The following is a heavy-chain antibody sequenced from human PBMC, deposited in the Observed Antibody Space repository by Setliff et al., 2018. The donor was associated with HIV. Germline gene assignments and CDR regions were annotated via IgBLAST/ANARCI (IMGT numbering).Heavy chain of an antibody. CDR1: GASVTSSSYY. Sequence: SETLSLTCSVSGASVTSSSYYWGWIRQPPGKGLEWIGSIYYGGNTYSNPSLRSRLSISLDTSKNQFSLELYSVTAADTAVYYCATHYGSGSYYNYWGQGVLVTVSS. CDR2: IYYGGNT. V-gene: IGHV4-39*01. D-gene: IGHD3-10*01. J-gene: IGHJ4*02. CDR3: ATHYGSGSYYNY.